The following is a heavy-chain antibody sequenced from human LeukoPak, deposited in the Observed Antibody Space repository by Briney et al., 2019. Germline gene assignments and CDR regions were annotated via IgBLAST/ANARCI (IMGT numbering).Heavy chain of an antibody. J-gene: IGHJ5*02. CDR3: ARNMDYYGSGVPAP. D-gene: IGHD3-10*01. CDR2: ISSSSSTI. CDR1: GFTLSSFG. Sequence: GGSLRLSCTASGFTLSSFGMNWVRQAPGKGLEWVSYISSSSSTIYYADSVKGRFTISRDNAKNSLYLQMNSLRDEDTAVYYCARNMDYYGSGVPAPWGQGTLVTVSS. V-gene: IGHV3-48*02.